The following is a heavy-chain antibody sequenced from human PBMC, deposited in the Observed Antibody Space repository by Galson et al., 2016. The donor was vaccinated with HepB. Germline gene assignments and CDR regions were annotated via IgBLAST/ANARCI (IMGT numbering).Heavy chain of an antibody. D-gene: IGHD3-10*01. CDR3: ARDFLPRGVHYPYGMDV. CDR1: GGSISSYC. J-gene: IGHJ6*02. Sequence: SETLSLTCTVSGGSISSYCWAWIRQSPGRGLEWIGHIFYTGSTSYNPSLESRVTISLDTSKNQFSLSLTSVTAADTAVYYCARDFLPRGVHYPYGMDVWGQGTTVTVSS. CDR2: IFYTGST. V-gene: IGHV4-59*01.